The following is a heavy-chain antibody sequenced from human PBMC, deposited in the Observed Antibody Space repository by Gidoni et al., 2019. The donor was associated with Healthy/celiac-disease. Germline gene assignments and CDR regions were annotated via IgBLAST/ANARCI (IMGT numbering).Heavy chain of an antibody. V-gene: IGHV4-4*02. CDR2: IYHSGST. Sequence: QVQLQESGPGLVKPSGTLSLTCPVPGGPISSITWSSWVRQPPGKGLECIGEIYHSGSTNYTQSLKSRVTISVDKSKNHFSLKLSSVTAADTAVYYCAREVPAAYDYYFDYWGQGTLVTVSS. D-gene: IGHD2-2*01. CDR1: GGPISSITW. J-gene: IGHJ4*02. CDR3: AREVPAAYDYYFDY.